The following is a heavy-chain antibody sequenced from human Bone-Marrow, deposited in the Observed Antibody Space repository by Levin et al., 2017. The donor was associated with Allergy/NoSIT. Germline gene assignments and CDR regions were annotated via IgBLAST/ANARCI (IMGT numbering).Heavy chain of an antibody. CDR3: AREYDSGGTDYFDF. CDR1: GGSLTSGDHY. D-gene: IGHD3-22*01. CDR2: IFHTGTT. Sequence: KPSETLSLTCTVSGGSLTSGDHYWSWIRQPPGKGLEWIGYIFHTGTTHSNPSLQSRVSISVDTSKHQFSLKLISVTAADTAVYYCAREYDSGGTDYFDFWGQGTLVNVSS. J-gene: IGHJ4*02. V-gene: IGHV4-30-4*01.